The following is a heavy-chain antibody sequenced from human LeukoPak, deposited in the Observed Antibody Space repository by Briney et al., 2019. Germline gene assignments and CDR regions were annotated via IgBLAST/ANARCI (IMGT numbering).Heavy chain of an antibody. D-gene: IGHD4-11*01. J-gene: IGHJ4*02. Sequence: PGGSLRLSCAASGFTFSIYGMHWVRQGPGKGLEWVTFIQDDGSNNYYANSVKGRFTISRDNSKNTVYLQMNSLRVEDTAVYYCAREVIGYSNPSVWSDYWGQGTLVTVSS. CDR3: AREVIGYSNPSVWSDY. CDR2: IQDDGSNN. V-gene: IGHV3-30*02. CDR1: GFTFSIYG.